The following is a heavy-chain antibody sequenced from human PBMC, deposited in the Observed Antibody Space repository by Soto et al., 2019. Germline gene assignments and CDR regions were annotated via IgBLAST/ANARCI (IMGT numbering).Heavy chain of an antibody. V-gene: IGHV4-4*02. D-gene: IGHD2-2*01. CDR1: GGSISSSNW. CDR3: AREMGYCSSTSCYGGSYYYGMDV. J-gene: IGHJ6*02. Sequence: QVQLQESGPGLVKPSGTLSLTCAVSGGSISSSNWWSWVRQPPGKGLEWIGEIYHSGSTNYNPSLKRRVTISVDKSKNQFSLKLSSVTAADTAVYYCAREMGYCSSTSCYGGSYYYGMDVWGQGTTVTVSS. CDR2: IYHSGST.